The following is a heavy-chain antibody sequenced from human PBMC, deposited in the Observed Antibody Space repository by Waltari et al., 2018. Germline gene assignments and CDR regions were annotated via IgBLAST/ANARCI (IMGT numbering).Heavy chain of an antibody. CDR3: VRLRSSGYYSYY. J-gene: IGHJ4*02. Sequence: QLQLQESGPGLVKPSETLSLTCTVSGGSISSSSYYWGWIRQPPGKGLEWIGSIYYSGSTYYTPSLKSRVTISVDTSKNQFSLKLSSVTAADTAVYYCVRLRSSGYYSYYWGQGTLVTVSS. CDR1: GGSISSSSYY. CDR2: IYYSGST. D-gene: IGHD3-22*01. V-gene: IGHV4-39*01.